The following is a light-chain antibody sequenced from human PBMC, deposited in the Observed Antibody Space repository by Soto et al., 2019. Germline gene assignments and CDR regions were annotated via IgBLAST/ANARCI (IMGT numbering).Light chain of an antibody. CDR2: DAS. Sequence: DIQMTQSPSTLSASVGDRVTITCRASQSISSWLPWYQQKPGKAPKLLISDASSFESGVPSRFSGSGSGTEFTLTISSLQPDDFATYYCQQYNSYSRTFGQGTKVDIK. CDR3: QQYNSYSRT. CDR1: QSISSW. V-gene: IGKV1-5*01. J-gene: IGKJ1*01.